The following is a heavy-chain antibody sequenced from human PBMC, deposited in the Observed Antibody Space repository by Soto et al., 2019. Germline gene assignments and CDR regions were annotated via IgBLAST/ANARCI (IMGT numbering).Heavy chain of an antibody. J-gene: IGHJ4*02. Sequence: VGSLRLSCAASGFMFSNYAMNWVRQAPGKGLEWVSGITPSGGTTYYADSVKGRFTISRDNSKNTLYLQMNSLRAEDTAVYYCARDPVGAKFDYWGQGPLVTVSS. V-gene: IGHV3-23*01. D-gene: IGHD1-26*01. CDR3: ARDPVGAKFDY. CDR2: ITPSGGTT. CDR1: GFMFSNYA.